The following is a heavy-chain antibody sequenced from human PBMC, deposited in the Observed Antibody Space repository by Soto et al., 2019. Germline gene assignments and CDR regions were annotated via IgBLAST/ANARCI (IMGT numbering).Heavy chain of an antibody. CDR2: INPADSDI. CDR3: ARHQRDDASRKIDC. J-gene: IGHJ4*02. Sequence: PGESLKISCQASGYSFSSNWIGWVRQMPGKGLEWMGIINPADSDIKYSPSFQGQVTISVDNSIATAYLQWSSLKASDTAMYYCARHQRDDASRKIDCWGQGTLVTVSS. CDR1: GYSFSSNW. D-gene: IGHD3-16*01. V-gene: IGHV5-51*01.